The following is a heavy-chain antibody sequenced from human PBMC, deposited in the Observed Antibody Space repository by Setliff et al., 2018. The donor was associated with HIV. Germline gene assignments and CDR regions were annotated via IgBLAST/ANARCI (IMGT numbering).Heavy chain of an antibody. Sequence: PSETLSLTCTVSGASISSSNYYWGWIRQPPGEELEWIGSVYYSGSTYYNPSLKSRVTIFVDTSKNQFSLNLSPVTAADTAVYFCVRQILDIVVMVGATVSSDFDIWGQGTMVTVSS. CDR2: VYYSGST. D-gene: IGHD2-15*01. CDR3: VRQILDIVVMVGATVSSDFDI. J-gene: IGHJ3*02. V-gene: IGHV4-39*01. CDR1: GASISSSNYY.